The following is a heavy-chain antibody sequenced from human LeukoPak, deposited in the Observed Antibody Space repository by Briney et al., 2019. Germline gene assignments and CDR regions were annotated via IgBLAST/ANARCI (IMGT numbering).Heavy chain of an antibody. J-gene: IGHJ4*02. Sequence: PGGSLRLSCAASGFTFNHYPMHWVRQAPGKGLEWVAVISYDGSNKYYTDSVKGRFTISRDNSMNTLYLQMNSLRPEDTALYYCARGRKAPNSGDSPADSWGQGTLVTVSS. CDR3: ARGRKAPNSGDSPADS. CDR1: GFTFNHYP. V-gene: IGHV3-30*04. D-gene: IGHD2-21*01. CDR2: ISYDGSNK.